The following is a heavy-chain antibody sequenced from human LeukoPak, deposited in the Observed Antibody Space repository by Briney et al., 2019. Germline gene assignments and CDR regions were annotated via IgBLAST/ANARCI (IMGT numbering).Heavy chain of an antibody. J-gene: IGHJ6*03. CDR1: GGSINSGSHY. CDR3: VTSYYYYYFNMDV. CDR2: IYSSGST. Sequence: SETLSLTCTVSGGSINSGSHYWSWIRQPAGKGLEWIGRIYSSGSTNYNPSLKSRVTMSVDTSKNQFSLKLSSVTAADTAVYYCVTSYYYYYFNMDVWGGGTTVTVSS. V-gene: IGHV4-61*02.